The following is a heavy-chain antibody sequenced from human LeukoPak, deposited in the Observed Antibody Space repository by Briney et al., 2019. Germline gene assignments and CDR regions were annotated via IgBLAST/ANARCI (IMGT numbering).Heavy chain of an antibody. CDR3: ARDRYYYDTSGYYFDY. Sequence: SETLSLTRTVSGGSISSGSYYWSWIRQPAGKGLEWIGRIYTSGSTNYNPSLKSRVTMSVDTSKNQFSLKLSSVTAADTAVYYCARDRYYYDTSGYYFDYWGQGTLVTVSS. CDR1: GGSISSGSYY. V-gene: IGHV4-61*02. J-gene: IGHJ4*02. CDR2: IYTSGST. D-gene: IGHD3-22*01.